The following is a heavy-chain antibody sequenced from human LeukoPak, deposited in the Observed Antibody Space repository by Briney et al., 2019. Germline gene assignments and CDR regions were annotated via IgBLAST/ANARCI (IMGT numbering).Heavy chain of an antibody. CDR3: ARRATIQMYYFDY. J-gene: IGHJ4*02. Sequence: SQTLSLTCAISGDSVSSNRAAWNWIRQSPSRGLEWLGRTYYRFKWNNDYAVAVKSRITINPDTSKNQFSLQLNSVTPEDTAVYYCARRATIQMYYFDYWGQGTLVTVSS. V-gene: IGHV6-1*01. CDR2: TYYRFKWNN. D-gene: IGHD1-26*01. CDR1: GDSVSSNRAA.